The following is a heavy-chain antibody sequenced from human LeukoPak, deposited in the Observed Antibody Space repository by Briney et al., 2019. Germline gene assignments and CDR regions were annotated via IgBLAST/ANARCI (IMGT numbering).Heavy chain of an antibody. V-gene: IGHV4-4*09. CDR2: IYTSGST. D-gene: IGHD1-26*01. CDR3: ARRLVGANWFDP. Sequence: PSETLSLTCTVSGGSISSYYWSWIRQPPGKGLEWFGYIYTSGSTNYNPSLKSRVTISVDTSKNQFSLKLSSVTAADTAVYYCARRLVGANWFDPWGQGTLVTVSS. CDR1: GGSISSYY. J-gene: IGHJ5*02.